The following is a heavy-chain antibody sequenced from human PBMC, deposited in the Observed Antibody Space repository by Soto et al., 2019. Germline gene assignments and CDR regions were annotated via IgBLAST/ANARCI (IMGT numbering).Heavy chain of an antibody. CDR1: GGTFSSYA. Sequence: QVQLVQSGAEVKKPGSSVKVSCKAYGGTFSSYAISWVRQAPGQGLEWMGGIIPIFGTANYAQKFQGRVTITADESTSTAYMELSSLRSEDTAVYYCARRACSSTSCPLDYWGQGTLVTVSS. V-gene: IGHV1-69*01. J-gene: IGHJ4*02. D-gene: IGHD2-2*01. CDR3: ARRACSSTSCPLDY. CDR2: IIPIFGTA.